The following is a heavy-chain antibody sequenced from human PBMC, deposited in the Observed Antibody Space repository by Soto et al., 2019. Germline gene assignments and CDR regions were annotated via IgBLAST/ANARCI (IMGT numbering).Heavy chain of an antibody. J-gene: IGHJ4*02. CDR3: ARGKDLEPTVWGY. CDR1: GDSMGSGGHY. Sequence: QVHLQESGPGLVRPSETLSLTCIVTGDSMGSGGHYYNWIRQVPGNGLEWIGYVYYSGATHYNPSLRARATISRDTSKNQFFLRLISVTAADTAVYFCARGKDLEPTVWGYWGQGTQVTVSS. CDR2: VYYSGAT. V-gene: IGHV4-31*03. D-gene: IGHD7-27*01.